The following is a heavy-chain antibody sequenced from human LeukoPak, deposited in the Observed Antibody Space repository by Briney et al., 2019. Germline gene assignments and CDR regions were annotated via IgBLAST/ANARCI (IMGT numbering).Heavy chain of an antibody. J-gene: IGHJ4*02. D-gene: IGHD3-3*02. CDR1: GGSFSGYY. CDR3: ARARRIRFFDY. Sequence: SETLSLTCAVYGGSFSGYYWSWIRQPPGKGLEWTGEINHSGSTNYNPSLKSRVTISVDTSKNQFSLKLSSVTAADTAVYYCARARRIRFFDYWGQGTLVTVSS. V-gene: IGHV4-34*01. CDR2: INHSGST.